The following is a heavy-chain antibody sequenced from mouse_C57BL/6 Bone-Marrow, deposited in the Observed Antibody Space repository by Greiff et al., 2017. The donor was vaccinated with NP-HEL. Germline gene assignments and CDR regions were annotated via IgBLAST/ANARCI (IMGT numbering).Heavy chain of an antibody. J-gene: IGHJ3*01. CDR2: IYPRSGNT. V-gene: IGHV1-81*01. CDR3: ASLRDSSGYDWFAY. Sequence: VQLQQPGAELVKPGASVKVSCKASGYTFTSYWMHWVKQRPGQGLEWIGEIYPRSGNTYYNEKFKGKATLTADKSSSTAYMELRSLTSEDSAVYVCASLRDSSGYDWFAYWGQGTLVTVSA. D-gene: IGHD3-2*02. CDR1: GYTFTSYW.